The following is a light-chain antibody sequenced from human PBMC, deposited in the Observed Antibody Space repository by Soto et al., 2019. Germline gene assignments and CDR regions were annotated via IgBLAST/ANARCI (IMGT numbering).Light chain of an antibody. CDR1: ESVSNS. V-gene: IGKV3-11*01. J-gene: IGKJ4*01. Sequence: ETVLTQSPATLSLSPGERATLSCRASESVSNSLAWYQHKPGQASRLLIYNASNRATGIPARFSGSGSGTDFTLTISSLEPEDFAVYFCQHRAGWPPALTFGGGTKVEIK. CDR2: NAS. CDR3: QHRAGWPPALT.